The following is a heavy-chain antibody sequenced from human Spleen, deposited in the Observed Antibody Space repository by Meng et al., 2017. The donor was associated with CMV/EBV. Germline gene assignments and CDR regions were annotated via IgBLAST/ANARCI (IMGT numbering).Heavy chain of an antibody. CDR1: GFTFSNYD. V-gene: IGHV3-23*01. CDR2: ISGGGGTT. J-gene: IGHJ4*02. D-gene: IGHD6-13*01. Sequence: ETLSLTCAASGFTFSNYDMTWVRQAPGKGLEWVSDISGGGGTTWFADAVKGRFTISRDTSKNMVYLLMNSLRAEDTALYYCAKGGGSWYLDSWGQGTLVTVSS. CDR3: AKGGGSWYLDS.